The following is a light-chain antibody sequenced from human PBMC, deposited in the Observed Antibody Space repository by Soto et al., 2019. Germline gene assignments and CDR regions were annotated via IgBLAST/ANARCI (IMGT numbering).Light chain of an antibody. CDR2: GAS. CDR1: QSVSSN. Sequence: EIVLTQSPATLSVSPGERATLSCRASQSVSSNLAWYQQKPGQAPRLLIYGASTRATGIPARFSGSGSGTEFTLTISSLKSEDFAVYYCQQYNDWLVTFGQGTELEIK. J-gene: IGKJ2*01. CDR3: QQYNDWLVT. V-gene: IGKV3-15*01.